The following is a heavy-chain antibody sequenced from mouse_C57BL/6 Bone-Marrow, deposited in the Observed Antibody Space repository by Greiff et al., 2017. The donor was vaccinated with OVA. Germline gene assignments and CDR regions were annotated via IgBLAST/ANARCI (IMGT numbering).Heavy chain of an antibody. J-gene: IGHJ4*01. V-gene: IGHV1-69*01. Sequence: VQLQQPGAELVMPGASVKLSCKASGYTFTSYWMHWVKQRPGQGLEWIGEIDPSDSYTNYNQKFKGKSTLTVDKSSSTAYMQLSSLTSEDSAVYYCGYGSSYGYYAMDYWGQGTSVTVSS. CDR1: GYTFTSYW. CDR3: GYGSSYGYYAMDY. D-gene: IGHD1-1*01. CDR2: IDPSDSYT.